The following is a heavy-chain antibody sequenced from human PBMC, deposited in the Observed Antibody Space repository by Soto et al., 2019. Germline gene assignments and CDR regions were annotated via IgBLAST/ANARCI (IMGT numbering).Heavy chain of an antibody. V-gene: IGHV4-30-4*01. CDR2: IYYSGNT. CDR3: ARVVASSFYFDY. D-gene: IGHD2-15*01. CDR1: GGSISSGDYY. Sequence: QVRLQESGPGLVQPSQTLSLSCTVSGGSISSGDYYWSWVRQPPGKGLEWIGYIYYSGNTYSNPSLKSRVSISVDTSKNQFSLRLSSVTAADTALYYCARVVASSFYFDYWGQGNLVTVSS. J-gene: IGHJ4*02.